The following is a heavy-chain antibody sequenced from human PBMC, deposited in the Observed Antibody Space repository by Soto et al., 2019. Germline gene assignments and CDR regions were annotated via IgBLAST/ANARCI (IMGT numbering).Heavy chain of an antibody. CDR3: ARGRSYYYDSSGSYFDY. V-gene: IGHV3-21*01. D-gene: IGHD3-22*01. CDR2: ISSSSSYI. Sequence: SGGSLRLSCAASGFTFSSYSMNWVRQAPGKGLEWVSSISSSSSYIYYADSVKGRFTISRDNAKNSLYLQMNSLRAEDTAVYYCARGRSYYYDSSGSYFDYWGQGTLVTVSS. CDR1: GFTFSSYS. J-gene: IGHJ4*02.